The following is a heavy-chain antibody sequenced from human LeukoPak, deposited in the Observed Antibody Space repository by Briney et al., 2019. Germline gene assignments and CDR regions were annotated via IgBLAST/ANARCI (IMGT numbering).Heavy chain of an antibody. J-gene: IGHJ4*02. V-gene: IGHV3-53*01. CDR1: GFTVSRNF. CDR2: IYSGGST. Sequence: PGGSLRLSCAATGFTVSRNFMSWVRQAPGKGLEWVSVIYSGGSTYYADPVKGRFTISRDNSKNTLYLQMSTLRAEDTAVYYCARVPMVRGFTWYYFDFWGQGTLVTVSS. CDR3: ARVPMVRGFTWYYFDF. D-gene: IGHD3-10*01.